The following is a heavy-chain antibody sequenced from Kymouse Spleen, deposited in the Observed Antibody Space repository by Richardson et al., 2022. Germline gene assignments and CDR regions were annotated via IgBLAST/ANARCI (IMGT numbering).Heavy chain of an antibody. Sequence: QVQLQQWGAGLLKPSETLSLTCAVYGGSFSGYYWSWIRQPPGKGLEWIGEINHSGSTNYNPSLKSRVTISVDTSKNQFSLKLSSVTAADTAVYYCARGEGSSWYFDYWGQGTLVTVSS. V-gene: IGHV4-34*01. CDR1: GGSFSGYY. J-gene: IGHJ4*02. D-gene: IGHD6-13*01. CDR2: INHSGST. CDR3: ARGEGSSWYFDY.